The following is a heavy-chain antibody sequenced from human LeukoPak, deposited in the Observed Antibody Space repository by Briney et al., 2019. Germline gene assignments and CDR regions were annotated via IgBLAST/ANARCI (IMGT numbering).Heavy chain of an antibody. Sequence: GGSLRLSCAASGFTFSSYGMHWVRQAPGKGLEWVAVIWYDGSNKYYADSVKGRFTISRDNSKNTLYLQMNSLRAEDTAVYYCARDRPTGGADYWGQGTLATVSS. CDR3: ARDRPTGGADY. D-gene: IGHD6-6*01. J-gene: IGHJ4*02. CDR1: GFTFSSYG. CDR2: IWYDGSNK. V-gene: IGHV3-33*01.